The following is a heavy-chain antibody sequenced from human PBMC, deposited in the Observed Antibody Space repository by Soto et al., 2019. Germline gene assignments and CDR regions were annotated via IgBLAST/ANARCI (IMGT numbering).Heavy chain of an antibody. CDR3: ARHPTRRQDPGDYFQH. CDR1: GGTFSSYA. J-gene: IGHJ1*01. CDR2: IIPIFGTA. D-gene: IGHD2-15*01. Sequence: QVQLVQSGAEVKKPGSSVKVSCKASGGTFSSYAISWVRQAPGQGLEWMGGIIPIFGTANYAQKFQGRVTINADESTSTADMELSSLRSEDTAVYYCARHPTRRQDPGDYFQHWCQGTLVTVSS. V-gene: IGHV1-69*01.